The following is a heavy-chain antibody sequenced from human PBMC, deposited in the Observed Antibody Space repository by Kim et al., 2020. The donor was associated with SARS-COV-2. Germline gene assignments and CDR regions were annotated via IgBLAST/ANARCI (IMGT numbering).Heavy chain of an antibody. J-gene: IGHJ4*02. D-gene: IGHD6-13*01. V-gene: IGHV3-30*04. CDR1: GFAFSSYA. CDR2: ISYDGTRK. CDR3: ASDAIPGYSSAWSNY. Sequence: GGSLRLSCTASGFAFSSYAIQWVRQAPGKGLEWVALISYDGTRKYYVDSVNGRFTISRDNSKNTLYLQMDSLKAEDTAVYYCASDAIPGYSSAWSNYWGQGTLVSVSS.